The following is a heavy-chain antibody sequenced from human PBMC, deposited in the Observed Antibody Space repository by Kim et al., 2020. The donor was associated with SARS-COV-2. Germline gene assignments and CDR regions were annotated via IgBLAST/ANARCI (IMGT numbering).Heavy chain of an antibody. V-gene: IGHV3-7*03. D-gene: IGHD6-13*01. J-gene: IGHJ6*02. Sequence: GGSLRLSCAASGFTFSSYWMSWVRQAPGKGLEWVANIKQDGSEKYYVDSVKGRFTISRDNAKNSLYLQMNSLRAEDTAVYYCARVVVEGSWSYYYYGMDVWGQGTTVTVSS. CDR1: GFTFSSYW. CDR2: IKQDGSEK. CDR3: ARVVVEGSWSYYYYGMDV.